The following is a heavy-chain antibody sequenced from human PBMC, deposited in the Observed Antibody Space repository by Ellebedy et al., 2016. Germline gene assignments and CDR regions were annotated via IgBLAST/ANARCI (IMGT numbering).Heavy chain of an antibody. CDR2: IYSGGTT. J-gene: IGHJ6*02. CDR3: ARDLAWRGMDV. Sequence: GESLKISCAASGLNVSRNYMSWVRQAPGKGLEWVAIIYSGGTTYYADSVEGRFTISRDNSKSTVYLQMNSLTAEDTASYYCARDLAWRGMDVWGQGTTVTVSS. V-gene: IGHV3-53*01. D-gene: IGHD2-21*01. CDR1: GLNVSRNY.